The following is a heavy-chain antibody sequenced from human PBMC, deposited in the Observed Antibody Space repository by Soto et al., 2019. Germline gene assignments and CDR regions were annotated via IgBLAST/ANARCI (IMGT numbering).Heavy chain of an antibody. J-gene: IGHJ4*02. CDR2: FDPEDGEA. D-gene: IGHD4-4*01. Sequence: ASVKVSCKVSGYTLTELSMHWVRQAPGKGLEWMGGFDPEDGEAIYAQKFQGRVTMTEDTSTDTAYMELSSLRSEDTAVYYCATPNRPSVTTYSRVFDYWGQGTLVTVSS. CDR3: ATPNRPSVTTYSRVFDY. CDR1: GYTLTELS. V-gene: IGHV1-24*01.